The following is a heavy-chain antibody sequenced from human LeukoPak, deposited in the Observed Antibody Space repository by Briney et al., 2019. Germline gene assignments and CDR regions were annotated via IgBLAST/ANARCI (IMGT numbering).Heavy chain of an antibody. Sequence: TGGSLRLSCAAPGFTFSGYWMSWVRQAPGKGLEWVANIKQDGSEKYYVDSVKGRFTISRDNAKNSLYLQMNSLRAEDPAVYYCARDEGSSSWPHYYYYYMDVWGKGTTVTVSS. CDR3: ARDEGSSSWPHYYYYYMDV. V-gene: IGHV3-7*01. D-gene: IGHD6-13*01. CDR2: IKQDGSEK. CDR1: GFTFSGYW. J-gene: IGHJ6*03.